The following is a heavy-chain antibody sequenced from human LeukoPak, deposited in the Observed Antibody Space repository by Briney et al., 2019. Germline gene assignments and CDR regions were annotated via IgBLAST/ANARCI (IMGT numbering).Heavy chain of an antibody. CDR3: AKDPLEQLSTIYFQN. CDR2: IRQDGDTK. D-gene: IGHD6-6*01. Sequence: GGSLRLSCAASGFPFNVYWMTWVRQAPGKGLEWVANIRQDGDTKYYVDSVKGRFTISRDNSQNTLYLQMNSLRAEDTAVYYCAKDPLEQLSTIYFQNWGQGTLVTVSS. CDR1: GFPFNVYW. V-gene: IGHV3-7*03. J-gene: IGHJ1*01.